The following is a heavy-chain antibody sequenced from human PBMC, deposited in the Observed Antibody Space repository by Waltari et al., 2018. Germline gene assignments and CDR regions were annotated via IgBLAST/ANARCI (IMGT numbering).Heavy chain of an antibody. V-gene: IGHV1-69*12. CDR3: ARALRFLEWFQSNWFDP. CDR2: IIPIFGTA. CDR1: GGTFSSYA. D-gene: IGHD3-3*01. Sequence: QVQLVQSGAEVKKPGSSVKVSCKASGGTFSSYAISWVRQAPGQGFEWMGGIIPIFGTANYAQKFQGRVTITADESTSTAYMELSSLRSEDTAVYYCARALRFLEWFQSNWFDPWGQGTLVTVSS. J-gene: IGHJ5*02.